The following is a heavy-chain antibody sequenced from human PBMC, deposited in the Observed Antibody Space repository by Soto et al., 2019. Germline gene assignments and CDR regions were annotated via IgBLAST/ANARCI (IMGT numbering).Heavy chain of an antibody. CDR2: ISSSSSYI. J-gene: IGHJ6*02. Sequence: GGSLRLSCAASGFTFSSYSMNWVRQAPGKGLEWVSSISSSSSYIYYADSVKGRFTISRDNAKNSLYLQMNSLRAEDTAVYYCARDFGPGQRYSPRLIDFYYYYGMDVWGQGTTVTVSS. CDR3: ARDFGPGQRYSPRLIDFYYYYGMDV. CDR1: GFTFSSYS. V-gene: IGHV3-21*01. D-gene: IGHD5-18*01.